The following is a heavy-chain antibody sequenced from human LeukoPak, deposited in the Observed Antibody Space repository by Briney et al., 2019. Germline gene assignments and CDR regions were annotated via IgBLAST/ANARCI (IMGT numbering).Heavy chain of an antibody. D-gene: IGHD1-1*01. Sequence: ASVKVSCKASGYTFTSYGISWVRQAPGQGLEWMGWINSFNGKTNYAQKLQGRVSMTTDTPTSMVYMELRSLRSDDTAVYYCARNRGERRFYYYYGLDVWGQGTTVTVSS. CDR1: GYTFTSYG. CDR3: ARNRGERRFYYYYGLDV. CDR2: INSFNGKT. J-gene: IGHJ6*02. V-gene: IGHV1-18*01.